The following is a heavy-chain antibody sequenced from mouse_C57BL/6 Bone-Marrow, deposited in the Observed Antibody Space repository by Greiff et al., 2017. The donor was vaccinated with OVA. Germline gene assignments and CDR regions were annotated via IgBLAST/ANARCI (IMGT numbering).Heavy chain of an antibody. CDR2: IYPGSGST. J-gene: IGHJ1*03. CDR3: ARRYYGSSHWYFDV. V-gene: IGHV1-55*01. Sequence: QVQLQQSGAELVKPGASVKMSCKASGYTFTSYWITWVKQRPGQGLEWIGDIYPGSGSTNYNEKFKSKATLTVDTSSSTAYMQLSSLTSEDSAVYYCARRYYGSSHWYFDVWGTGTTVTVSS. D-gene: IGHD1-1*01. CDR1: GYTFTSYW.